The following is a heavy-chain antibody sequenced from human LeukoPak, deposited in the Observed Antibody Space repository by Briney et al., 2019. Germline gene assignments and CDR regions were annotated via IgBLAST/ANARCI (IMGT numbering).Heavy chain of an antibody. CDR2: IYYSGST. J-gene: IGHJ4*02. CDR3: ARVTSLRGDHWGYFDY. D-gene: IGHD3-16*01. CDR1: GGSISSSSYY. V-gene: IGHV4-39*07. Sequence: SETLSLTCTVSGGSISSSSYYWGWIRQPPGKGLEWIGSIYYSGSTYYNPSLKSRVTISVDTSKNQFSLKLSSATAADTAVYYCARVTSLRGDHWGYFDYWGQGILVTVSS.